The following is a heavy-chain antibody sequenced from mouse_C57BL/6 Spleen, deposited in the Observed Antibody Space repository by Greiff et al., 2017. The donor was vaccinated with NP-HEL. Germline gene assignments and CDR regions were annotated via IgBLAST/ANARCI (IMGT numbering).Heavy chain of an antibody. CDR1: GFTFSSYG. J-gene: IGHJ2*01. Sequence: EVKVVESGGDLVKPGGSLKLSCAASGFTFSSYGMSWVRQTPDKRLEWVATISSGGSYTYYPDSVKGRFTISRDNAKNTLYLQMSSLKSEDTAMYYCARNPLYGSSYRYFDYWGQGTTLTVSS. CDR3: ARNPLYGSSYRYFDY. V-gene: IGHV5-6*01. D-gene: IGHD1-1*01. CDR2: ISSGGSYT.